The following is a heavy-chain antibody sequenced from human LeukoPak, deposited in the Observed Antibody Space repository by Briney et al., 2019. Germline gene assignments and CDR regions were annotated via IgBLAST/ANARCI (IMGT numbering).Heavy chain of an antibody. CDR3: ARVPFWSGHYGMDV. V-gene: IGHV4-4*07. CDR1: GGSISSYY. D-gene: IGHD3-3*01. CDR2: IYTSGST. Sequence: SETLSLTCTVSGGSISSYYWSWIRQPAGKGLEWIGRIYTSGSTNYNPSLKSRVTMSVDTSKNQFSLKLSSVTAADTAVYYCARVPFWSGHYGMDVWGQGTSVTVSS. J-gene: IGHJ6*02.